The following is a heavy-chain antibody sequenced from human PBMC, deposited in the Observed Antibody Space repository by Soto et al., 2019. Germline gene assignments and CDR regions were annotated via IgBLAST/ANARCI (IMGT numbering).Heavy chain of an antibody. V-gene: IGHV3-23*01. J-gene: IGHJ6*02. CDR3: AKQITIFGVTYYGMDV. Sequence: GGSLRLSCAASGFTFSSYAMSWVRQAPGKGLEWVSAISGSGGSTYYADSVKGWFTISRDNSKNTLYLQMNSLRAEDTAVYYCAKQITIFGVTYYGMDVWGQGTTVTVSS. D-gene: IGHD3-3*01. CDR2: ISGSGGST. CDR1: GFTFSSYA.